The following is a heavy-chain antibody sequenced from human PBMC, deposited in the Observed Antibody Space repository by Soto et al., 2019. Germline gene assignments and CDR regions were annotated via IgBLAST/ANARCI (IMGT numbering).Heavy chain of an antibody. CDR2: IKSKTDGGTT. CDR3: TTRPEYSSTTFRFDP. V-gene: IGHV3-15*01. CDR1: GFTFSNAW. Sequence: GGSLRLSCAASGFTFSNAWMSWVRQAPGKGLEWVGRIKSKTDGGTTDYAAPVKGRFTISRDDSKNTLYLQMNSLKTEDTAVYYCTTRPEYSSTTFRFDPWGQGTLVTVSS. J-gene: IGHJ5*02. D-gene: IGHD6-13*01.